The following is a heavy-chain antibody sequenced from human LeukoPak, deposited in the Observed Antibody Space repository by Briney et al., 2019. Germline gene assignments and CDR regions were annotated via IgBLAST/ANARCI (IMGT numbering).Heavy chain of an antibody. V-gene: IGHV3-21*01. J-gene: IGHJ6*01. D-gene: IGHD2-15*01. CDR2: ISSSSSYI. CDR3: ARGSEGYCSGGGCYYGMDV. CDR1: GFTFSSYT. Sequence: GGSLRLSCAASGFTFSSYTMNGVRQAPGKGLEWVSYISSSSSYIYYADSVKGRVTISRDNAENSLYLQMNSLRAEDTAVYYCARGSEGYCSGGGCYYGMDVWGQGTTVTVSS.